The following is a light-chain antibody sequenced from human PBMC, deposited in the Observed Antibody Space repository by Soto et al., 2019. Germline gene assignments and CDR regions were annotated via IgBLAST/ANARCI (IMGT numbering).Light chain of an antibody. CDR1: SSNIGAGYD. CDR2: GNS. V-gene: IGLV1-40*01. CDR3: QPYDSSLSGYV. J-gene: IGLJ1*01. Sequence: QAVLTQPPSVYGAPGQRVTISCTGSSSNIGAGYDVHWYQQLPGTAPKLLIYGNSNRPSGVPDRFSGSKSGTSASLAITGLQAEDEADYYCQPYDSSLSGYVFGTGTKVTVL.